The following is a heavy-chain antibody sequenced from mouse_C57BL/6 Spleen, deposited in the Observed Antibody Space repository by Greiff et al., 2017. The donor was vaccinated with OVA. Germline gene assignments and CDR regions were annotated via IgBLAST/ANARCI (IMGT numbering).Heavy chain of an antibody. D-gene: IGHD4-1*01. CDR1: GYTFTSYW. Sequence: QVQLKQPGAELVKPGASVKLSCKASGYTFTSYWMHWVKQRPGRGLEWIGRIDPNSGGTKYNEKFKSKATLTVDKPSSTAYMQLSSLTSEDSAVYYCARNGKLSYFDYWGQGTTLTVSS. CDR2: IDPNSGGT. V-gene: IGHV1-72*01. CDR3: ARNGKLSYFDY. J-gene: IGHJ2*01.